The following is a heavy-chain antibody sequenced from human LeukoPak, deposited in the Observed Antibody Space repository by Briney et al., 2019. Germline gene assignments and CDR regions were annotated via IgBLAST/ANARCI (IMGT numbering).Heavy chain of an antibody. CDR2: IYPEDADI. V-gene: IGHV5-51*01. J-gene: IGHJ4*02. CDR3: ARTDDTAFDY. Sequence: GESLKISCKGSGYTFTNYWIGWVRQMPGKGLEWMGIIYPEDADIRYRPSFRGQVTISADRSVSTAYLQWSSLKASDTAMYYCARTDDTAFDYWGQGTLVTVSS. CDR1: GYTFTNYW. D-gene: IGHD5-18*01.